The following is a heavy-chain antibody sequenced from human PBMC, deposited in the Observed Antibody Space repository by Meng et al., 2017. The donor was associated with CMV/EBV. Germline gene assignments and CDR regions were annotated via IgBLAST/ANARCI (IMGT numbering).Heavy chain of an antibody. D-gene: IGHD6-13*01. V-gene: IGHV3-74*01. CDR2: INSDGSST. CDR1: GFTFSSYA. Sequence: GGSLRLSCAASGFTFSSYAMSWVRQAPGKGLVWVSRINSDGSSTSYADSVKGRFTISRDNAKNTLYLQMNSLRAEDTAVYYCAREAAAGAPDYWGQGTLVTVSS. CDR3: AREAAAGAPDY. J-gene: IGHJ4*02.